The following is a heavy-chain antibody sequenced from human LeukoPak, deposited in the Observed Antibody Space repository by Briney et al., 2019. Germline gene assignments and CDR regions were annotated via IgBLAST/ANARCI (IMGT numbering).Heavy chain of an antibody. CDR2: ISIGRGEI. CDR1: GVTFSSYS. D-gene: IGHD4-23*01. V-gene: IGHV3-21*01. Sequence: GGSLRLSCAASGVTFSSYSMNWVRQALGGGRGWGSSISIGRGEIYYADSVKGRCTISRDNAKNSLYLQMNSLRAEDTAVYYCARVGVRGNSARFDYWGQGTLVTVSS. J-gene: IGHJ4*02. CDR3: ARVGVRGNSARFDY.